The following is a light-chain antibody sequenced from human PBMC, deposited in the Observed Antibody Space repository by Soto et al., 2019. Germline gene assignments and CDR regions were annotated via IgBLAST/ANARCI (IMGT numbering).Light chain of an antibody. Sequence: DIQMTQSPPTLSASAGDRVTITCRASQSIDRWLAWYQQKPGKGPKILVYKASTLQSGVPSRFSGSGSGTEFTLTISNLQPDDFATYYCQQYDSYPLAFGGGTKVEIK. J-gene: IGKJ4*01. V-gene: IGKV1-5*03. CDR3: QQYDSYPLA. CDR2: KAS. CDR1: QSIDRW.